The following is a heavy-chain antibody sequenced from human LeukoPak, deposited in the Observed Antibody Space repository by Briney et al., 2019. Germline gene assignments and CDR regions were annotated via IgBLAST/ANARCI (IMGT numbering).Heavy chain of an antibody. V-gene: IGHV3-23*01. CDR1: GFIFSSHA. CDR3: ARDRVYIYGYRDAFDI. D-gene: IGHD5-18*01. J-gene: IGHJ3*02. Sequence: GGSLRLSCAASGFIFSSHAMSWVRQAPGKGLEWVSGITGSGDSTYYADSVMGRFTISRDNSKNTLYLQMNSLRAVDTAVYYCARDRVYIYGYRDAFDIWGQGTMVTVSS. CDR2: ITGSGDST.